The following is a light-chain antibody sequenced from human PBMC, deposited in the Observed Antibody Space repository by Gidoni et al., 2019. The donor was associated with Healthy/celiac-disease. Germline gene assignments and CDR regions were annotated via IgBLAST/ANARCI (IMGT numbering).Light chain of an antibody. CDR2: DAS. CDR1: QSVSSY. V-gene: IGKV3-11*01. J-gene: IGKJ2*01. CDR3: QQRSNWPPYT. Sequence: EIVLTQSPATLSLSPGERATLSCRASQSVSSYLAWYQQKPGQAPRLLIYDASNRATGIPARFSGSGSGTDFTLSISSLEPEDFACYYCQQRSNWPPYTFGQETKLEIK.